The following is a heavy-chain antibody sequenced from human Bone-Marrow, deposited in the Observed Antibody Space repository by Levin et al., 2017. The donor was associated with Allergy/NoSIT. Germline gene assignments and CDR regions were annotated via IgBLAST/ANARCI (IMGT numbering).Heavy chain of an antibody. CDR1: GFTVSSNS. J-gene: IGHJ4*02. Sequence: GGSLRLSCAASGFTVSSNSMSWVRQAPGKGLEWVSVIYSGGSTYYADSVKGRFTISRDNSKNTLYLQMSSLGAEDTAVYYCAAHPYSGSYYIEGRFAYWGQGTLVTVSS. CDR2: IYSGGST. D-gene: IGHD1-26*01. V-gene: IGHV3-66*01. CDR3: AAHPYSGSYYIEGRFAY.